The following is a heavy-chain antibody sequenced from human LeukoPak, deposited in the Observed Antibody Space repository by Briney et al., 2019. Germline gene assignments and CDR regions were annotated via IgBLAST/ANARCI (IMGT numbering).Heavy chain of an antibody. CDR1: GGSISSSSYY. J-gene: IGHJ4*02. CDR3: ARTSTIAVAGTGFDY. V-gene: IGHV4-39*01. Sequence: PSETLSLTCTVSGGSISSSSYYWGWIRQPPGKGLEWIGSIYYSGSTYYNPSLKSRVTISVDTSKNLFSLKLSSVTAADTAVYYCARTSTIAVAGTGFDYWGQGTLVTVSS. D-gene: IGHD6-19*01. CDR2: IYYSGST.